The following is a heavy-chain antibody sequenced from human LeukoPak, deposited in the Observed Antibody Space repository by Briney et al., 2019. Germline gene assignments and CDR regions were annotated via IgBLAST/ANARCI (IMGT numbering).Heavy chain of an antibody. Sequence: GGSLRLSCAASGFTFSDYYMGWIRQAPGKGLDWVSYISNSGSYIYYADSVKGRFTISRDNAKNSLYLQMNSLRAEDTAVYYCAKDPWGWNYVFTPGIFDYWGQGTLVTVSS. J-gene: IGHJ4*02. D-gene: IGHD1-7*01. CDR2: ISNSGSYI. CDR1: GFTFSDYY. CDR3: AKDPWGWNYVFTPGIFDY. V-gene: IGHV3-11*04.